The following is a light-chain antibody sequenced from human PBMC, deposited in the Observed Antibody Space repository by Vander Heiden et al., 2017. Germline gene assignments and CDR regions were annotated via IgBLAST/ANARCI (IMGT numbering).Light chain of an antibody. V-gene: IGKV1-27*01. J-gene: IGKJ1*01. CDR3: QKYDDDPWT. Sequence: DIQMTQSPSSLSASVGDRVTITCRASQDIGNYLAWYQQKPGKVRQLLIYSASTLQWGVSSRFSGSGSGTDFALTISGLQPEDVATYYCQKYDDDPWTFGPGTKVEVK. CDR1: QDIGNY. CDR2: SAS.